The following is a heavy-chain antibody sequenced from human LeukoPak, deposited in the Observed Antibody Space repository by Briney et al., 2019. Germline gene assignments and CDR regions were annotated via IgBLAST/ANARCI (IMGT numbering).Heavy chain of an antibody. Sequence: GESLKISCKGSGYSFTGYWIGWVRQMPGEGLEWMGIIYPGDSDTRYSPSFQGQVTISADKSISPAYLQWSSLKASDTAMYYCARYSYDSSGYYDYWGQGTLVTVSS. V-gene: IGHV5-51*01. CDR3: ARYSYDSSGYYDY. D-gene: IGHD3-22*01. CDR2: IYPGDSDT. CDR1: GYSFTGYW. J-gene: IGHJ4*02.